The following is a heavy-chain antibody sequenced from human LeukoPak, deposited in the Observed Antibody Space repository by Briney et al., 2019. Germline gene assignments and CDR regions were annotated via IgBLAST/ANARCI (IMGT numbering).Heavy chain of an antibody. V-gene: IGHV4-59*12. D-gene: IGHD3-22*01. CDR1: GGSISSYY. CDR2: IYYSGST. CDR3: ARDYRQDYYDSSGYFTMDYGMDV. J-gene: IGHJ6*02. Sequence: SETLSLTCTVSGGSISSYYWSWIRQPPGKGLEWIGYIYYSGSTNYNPSLKSRVTISVDTSKNQFSLKLSSVTAADTAVYYCARDYRQDYYDSSGYFTMDYGMDVWGQGTTVTVSS.